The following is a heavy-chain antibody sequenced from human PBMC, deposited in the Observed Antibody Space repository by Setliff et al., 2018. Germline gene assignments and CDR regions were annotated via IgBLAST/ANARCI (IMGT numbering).Heavy chain of an antibody. D-gene: IGHD3-22*01. J-gene: IGHJ5*02. CDR2: INPKNGDI. CDR3: ARSYYYDSSAANWFDP. Sequence: ASVKVSCKPSGYTFTDYYIHWVRQAPGQGLEWMGWINPKNGDIFYAPKFAGRVTMTRDTPISTVYMELSLLTSDDTAVYFCARSYYYDSSAANWFDPWGQGTLVTVSS. V-gene: IGHV1-2*07. CDR1: GYTFTDYY.